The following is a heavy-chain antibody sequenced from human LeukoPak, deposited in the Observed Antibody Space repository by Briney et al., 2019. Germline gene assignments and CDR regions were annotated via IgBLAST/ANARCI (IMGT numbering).Heavy chain of an antibody. V-gene: IGHV1-8*01. CDR3: ARAPDYGDYVPEHYYYYYMDV. D-gene: IGHD4-17*01. CDR2: MNPNSGNT. CDR1: GYIFTSYD. Sequence: GASVKVSCKASGYIFTSYDINWVRQATGQGLEWMGWMNPNSGNTGYAQKFQGRVTMTRDTSISTAYMELSSLRSEDTAVYYCARAPDYGDYVPEHYYYYYMDVWGKGTTVTISS. J-gene: IGHJ6*03.